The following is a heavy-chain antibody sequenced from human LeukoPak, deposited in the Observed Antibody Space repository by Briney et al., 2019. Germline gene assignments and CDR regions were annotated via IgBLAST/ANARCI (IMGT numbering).Heavy chain of an antibody. CDR3: ALYYYDSSGYYYVPEYFQH. D-gene: IGHD3-22*01. CDR1: GGSFSGYY. Sequence: SETLSLTCAVYGGSFSGYYWSWIRQPPGKGLEWIGEINHSGSTNYNPSLKSRVTISVDTSKNQFSLKLSSVTAAGTAVYYCALYYYDSSGYYYVPEYFQHWGQGTLVTVSS. CDR2: INHSGST. J-gene: IGHJ1*01. V-gene: IGHV4-34*01.